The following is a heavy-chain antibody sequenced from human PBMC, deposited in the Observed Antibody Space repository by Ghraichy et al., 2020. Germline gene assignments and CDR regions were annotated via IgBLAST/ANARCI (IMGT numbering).Heavy chain of an antibody. V-gene: IGHV3-21*01. D-gene: IGHD3-3*01. Sequence: GGSLRLSCAASGFTFSSYSMNWVRQAPGKGLEWVSSISSSSSYIYYADSVKGRFTISRDNAKNSLYLQMNSLRAEDTAVYYCARDLGVDEYYDFWSGYSPFDYWGQGTLVTVSS. CDR1: GFTFSSYS. J-gene: IGHJ4*02. CDR3: ARDLGVDEYYDFWSGYSPFDY. CDR2: ISSSSSYI.